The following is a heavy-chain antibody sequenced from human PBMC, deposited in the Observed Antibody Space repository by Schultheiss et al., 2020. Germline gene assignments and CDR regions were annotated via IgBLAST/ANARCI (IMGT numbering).Heavy chain of an antibody. CDR2: INRSGST. D-gene: IGHD3-22*01. CDR3: ARDRGYYDSSLDF. V-gene: IGHV4-34*01. J-gene: IGHJ4*02. CDR1: GGSISSYY. Sequence: SETLSLTCAVYGGSISSYYWSWIRQPAGKGLEWIGEINRSGSTNYNPSLESRVTISVDTSNNQFSLKVSSVTAADTAVYYCARDRGYYDSSLDFWGQGTLVTVSS.